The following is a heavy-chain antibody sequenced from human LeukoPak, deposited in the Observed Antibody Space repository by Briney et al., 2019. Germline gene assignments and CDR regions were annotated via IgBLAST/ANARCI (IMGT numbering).Heavy chain of an antibody. D-gene: IGHD3-9*01. CDR3: ARLGIADYDILTGYYQGGTFDY. J-gene: IGHJ4*02. CDR2: IYYTGCT. Sequence: SENLSLTGTVSGGTISSSSYYRGWIRQPPGKGLEWIGSIYYTGCTYYNPSLKSRVTISVDTSKNQFSLKLSSVTAADTAVYYCARLGIADYDILTGYYQGGTFDYWGQGTLVTVSS. CDR1: GGTISSSSYY. V-gene: IGHV4-39*01.